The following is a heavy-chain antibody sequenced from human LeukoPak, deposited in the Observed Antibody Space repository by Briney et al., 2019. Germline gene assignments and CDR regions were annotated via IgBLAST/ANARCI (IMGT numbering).Heavy chain of an antibody. J-gene: IGHJ6*02. CDR3: ARDRYYGAGSYGNYYGMDV. CDR1: GFTVSSNY. CDR2: VYAGGST. V-gene: IGHV3-53*05. D-gene: IGHD3-10*01. Sequence: GGSLRLSCAASGFTVSSNYLKWVRQAPGKGLKWVSLVYAGGSTYYADSVKGRFTISRDKSKNTLYLQMNSLRAEDSAVYYCARDRYYGAGSYGNYYGMDVWGQGTTVTVSS.